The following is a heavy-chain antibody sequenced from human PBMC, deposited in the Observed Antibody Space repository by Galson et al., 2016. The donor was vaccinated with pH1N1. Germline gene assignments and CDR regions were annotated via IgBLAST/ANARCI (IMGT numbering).Heavy chain of an antibody. Sequence: QSGAEVKKPGESLRISCKASDYSFMSYWIACVRQRPGKGLECVGLVYPGNSDVKYSPSFQGHVTISADKSTTTAFLQWSSLKASDTATYYCARGGQYFYDSGRFLFHAHYFDPWGQGTLVTVSS. J-gene: IGHJ5*02. D-gene: IGHD3-10*01. V-gene: IGHV5-51*01. CDR1: DYSFMSYW. CDR2: VYPGNSDV. CDR3: ARGGQYFYDSGRFLFHAHYFDP.